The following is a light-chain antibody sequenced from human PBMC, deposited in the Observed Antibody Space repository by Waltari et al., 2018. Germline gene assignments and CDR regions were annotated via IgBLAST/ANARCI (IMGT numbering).Light chain of an antibody. Sequence: QSALTQPPSASGSPGQSVTISCTGTSSDVGGYNYVSWYQQHPGKAPKLMIYEVSKRPAGVPDRFSCSTSGNTASLTVSGLQAEDEADYYCSSYAGSNNLVFGGGTKLTVL. CDR3: SSYAGSNNLV. CDR1: SSDVGGYNY. J-gene: IGLJ3*02. V-gene: IGLV2-8*01. CDR2: EVS.